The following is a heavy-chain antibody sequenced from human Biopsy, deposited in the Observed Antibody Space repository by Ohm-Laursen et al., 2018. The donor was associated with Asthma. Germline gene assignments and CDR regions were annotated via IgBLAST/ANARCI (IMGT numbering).Heavy chain of an antibody. J-gene: IGHJ5*02. CDR2: IYYSGST. V-gene: IGHV4-39*01. Sequence: ETLSLTCSVSGGSISSSSYYWGWIRQPPGKGLEWIGIIYYSGSTYYNPPHKSRVTISVDTSKNQLPLKLSSLTAADTAVFYCARLSLNDSLDPWGRGTLVTVSS. CDR1: GGSISSSSYY. CDR3: ARLSLNDSLDP. D-gene: IGHD1-1*01.